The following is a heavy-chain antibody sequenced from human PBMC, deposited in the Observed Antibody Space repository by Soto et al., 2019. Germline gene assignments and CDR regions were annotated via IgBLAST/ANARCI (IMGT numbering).Heavy chain of an antibody. CDR2: IIPILGIA. Sequence: QGLEWMGRIIPILGIANYAQKFQGRVTITADKSTSTAYMELSSLRSEDTAVYYCASSIAAAGRGDAFDIWGQGTMVTVSS. V-gene: IGHV1-69*02. D-gene: IGHD6-13*01. CDR3: ASSIAAAGRGDAFDI. J-gene: IGHJ3*02.